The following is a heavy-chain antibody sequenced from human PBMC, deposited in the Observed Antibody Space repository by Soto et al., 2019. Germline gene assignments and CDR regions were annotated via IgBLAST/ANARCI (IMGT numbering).Heavy chain of an antibody. D-gene: IGHD2-2*01. Sequence: GESLKISCKASGYTFTNYWVGWVRQMPGKGLEWMGIIYPDDSDTRYRPSFQGHVTISVDKSVNTAYLQWTRLKASDTALYYCARTHPDSSAASMFDPWGEGTLVTVSS. V-gene: IGHV5-51*01. CDR3: ARTHPDSSAASMFDP. CDR1: GYTFTNYW. CDR2: IYPDDSDT. J-gene: IGHJ5*02.